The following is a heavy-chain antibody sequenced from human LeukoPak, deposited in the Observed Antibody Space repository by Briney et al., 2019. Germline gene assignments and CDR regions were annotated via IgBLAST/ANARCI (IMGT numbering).Heavy chain of an antibody. D-gene: IGHD5-18*01. J-gene: IGHJ4*02. CDR2: ISGSGGST. CDR1: GFTFGDYA. V-gene: IGHV3-23*01. Sequence: GGSLRLSCTGSGFTFGDYAMSWVRQAPGKGLEWVSAISGSGGSTYYADSVKGRFTISRDNSKNTLYLQMNSLRAEDTAVYYCAKSKVDTALNYFDYWGQGTLVTVSS. CDR3: AKSKVDTALNYFDY.